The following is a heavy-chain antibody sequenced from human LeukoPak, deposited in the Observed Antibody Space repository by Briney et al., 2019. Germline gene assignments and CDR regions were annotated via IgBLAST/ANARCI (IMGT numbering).Heavy chain of an antibody. V-gene: IGHV4-34*01. J-gene: IGHJ4*02. CDR2: INHSGST. CDR3: ARGRDRFVVVAATRYAGRFDY. CDR1: GGSFSGYY. D-gene: IGHD2-15*01. Sequence: SETLSLTCAVYGGSFSGYYWSWIRQPPGKGLEWIGEINHSGSTNYNPSLKSRVTISVDTSKNQFSLKLSSVTAADTAVYYCARGRDRFVVVAATRYAGRFDYWGQGTLVTVSS.